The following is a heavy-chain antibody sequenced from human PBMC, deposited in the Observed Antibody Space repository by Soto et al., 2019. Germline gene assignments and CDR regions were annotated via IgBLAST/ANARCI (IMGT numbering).Heavy chain of an antibody. CDR1: GGCISSGGYS. CDR2: IYHSGST. V-gene: IGHV4-30-2*01. CDR3: ARGEVPSNPTYFDY. Sequence: PSETLSLTCTVSGGCISSGGYSWSWIRQPPGKGLEWIGYIYHSGSTYYNPSLKSRVTISVDRSKNQFSLKLSSVTAADTAVYYCARGEVPSNPTYFDYWGQGTLVTVSS. J-gene: IGHJ4*02. D-gene: IGHD1-26*01.